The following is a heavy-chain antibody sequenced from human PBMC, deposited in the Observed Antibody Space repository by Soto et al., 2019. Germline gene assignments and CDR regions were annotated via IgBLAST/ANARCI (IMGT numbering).Heavy chain of an antibody. CDR3: ARAGYSSSWYHAYNWFDP. J-gene: IGHJ5*02. CDR2: IYHSGST. Sequence: LSLTCAVSGGSISSSNWWSWVRQPPGKGLEWIGEIYHSGSTNYNPSLKSRVTISVDKSKNQFSLKLSSVTAADTAVYYCARAGYSSSWYHAYNWFDPWGQGTLVTVSS. V-gene: IGHV4-4*02. D-gene: IGHD6-13*01. CDR1: GGSISSSNW.